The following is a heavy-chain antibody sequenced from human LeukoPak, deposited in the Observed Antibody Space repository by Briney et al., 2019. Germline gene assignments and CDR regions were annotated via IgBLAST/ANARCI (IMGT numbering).Heavy chain of an antibody. J-gene: IGHJ5*02. CDR3: ARENWSYIRRVSYWFDP. CDR1: GGSISSGDYY. D-gene: IGHD1-7*01. V-gene: IGHV4-30-4*01. CDR2: IYYSGST. Sequence: PSETLSLTCTVSGGSISSGDYYWSWIRQPPGKGLEWIGYIYYSGSTYYNPSLKSRVTISVDTSKNQFSLKLSSVTAADTAVYYCARENWSYIRRVSYWFDPWGQGTLVTVSS.